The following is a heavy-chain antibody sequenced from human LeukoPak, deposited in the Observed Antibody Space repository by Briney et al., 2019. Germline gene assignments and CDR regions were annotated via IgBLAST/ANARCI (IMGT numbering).Heavy chain of an antibody. J-gene: IGHJ3*02. CDR3: ATYTYYDILTGYRPDAFDI. Sequence: SGGSLRLSCAASGFTFSSYGMHWVRQAPGKGLEWVAFIRYDGSNKYYADSVKGRFTISRDNSKNTLYLQMNSLRAEDTAVYYCATYTYYDILTGYRPDAFDIWGQGTMVTVSS. CDR1: GFTFSSYG. D-gene: IGHD3-9*01. V-gene: IGHV3-30*02. CDR2: IRYDGSNK.